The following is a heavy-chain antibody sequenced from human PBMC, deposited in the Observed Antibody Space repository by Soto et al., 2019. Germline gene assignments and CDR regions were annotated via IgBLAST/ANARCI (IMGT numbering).Heavy chain of an antibody. J-gene: IGHJ4*02. D-gene: IGHD4-17*01. CDR3: AHAGDYDLLTFDH. Sequence: QITLKESGPTLVRPAQTLTLTCDCSGSSLSTYHMGVAWIRQPPGNALEWLAVIYWDDDKRYSPSLKDRLAISKDTSSNPVVLTITNMDPGDTATYFCAHAGDYDLLTFDHCGPGTLVTVSS. V-gene: IGHV2-5*02. CDR2: IYWDDDK. CDR1: GSSLSTYHMG.